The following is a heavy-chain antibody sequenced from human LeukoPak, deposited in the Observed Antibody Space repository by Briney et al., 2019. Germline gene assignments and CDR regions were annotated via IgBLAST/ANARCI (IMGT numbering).Heavy chain of an antibody. Sequence: SETLSLTCTVSGGSISSSSYYWGWIRQPPGKGLEWIGSMYYSGSTYYNPPLKSRVTISVDTSKNQFSLRLSSVTAADTAVYYCAREVHDYVWGSQHDAFDIWGQGTMVTVSS. V-gene: IGHV4-39*02. D-gene: IGHD3-16*01. CDR2: MYYSGST. J-gene: IGHJ3*02. CDR3: AREVHDYVWGSQHDAFDI. CDR1: GGSISSSSYY.